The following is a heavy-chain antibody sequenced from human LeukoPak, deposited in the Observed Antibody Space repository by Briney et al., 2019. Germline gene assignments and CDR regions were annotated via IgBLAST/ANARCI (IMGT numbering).Heavy chain of an antibody. CDR2: FYYNGNT. V-gene: IGHV4-59*01. CDR1: GASISGYY. D-gene: IGHD3-10*01. Sequence: ASETLSLTCSVSGASISGYYWSWIRQPPGKGLEWIEYFYYNGNTNYNPSLKSRVTISVDTSKNQFSLKLSSVAAADTAVYYCAALIRGVPHQIDYWGQGTLVTVSS. CDR3: AALIRGVPHQIDY. J-gene: IGHJ4*02.